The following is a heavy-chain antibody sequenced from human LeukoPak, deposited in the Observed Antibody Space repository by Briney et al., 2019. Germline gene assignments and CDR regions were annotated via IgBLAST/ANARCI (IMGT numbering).Heavy chain of an antibody. CDR1: GGSISSSSYY. V-gene: IGHV4-39*07. CDR3: GSLGRELSIISPPGPGPVGF. CDR2: IYYSGST. Sequence: PSETLSLTCTVSGGSISSSSYYWGWIRQPPGKGLEWIGSIYYSGSTYYNPSVKSRVTISVDTSKNQFSLKLSSVTAADTAVYYWGSLGRELSIISPPGPGPVGFWGQGTLGTGFS. J-gene: IGHJ4*02. D-gene: IGHD1-7*01.